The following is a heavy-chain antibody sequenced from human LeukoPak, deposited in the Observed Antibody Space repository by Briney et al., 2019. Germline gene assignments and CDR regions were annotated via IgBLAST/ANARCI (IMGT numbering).Heavy chain of an antibody. CDR2: IYSGGST. CDR3: AREDYYDSGNYGWFDP. D-gene: IGHD3-10*01. J-gene: IGHJ5*02. V-gene: IGHV3-53*05. Sequence: PGGSLRLSCAASGFTVSSNYMSWVRQAPGKGLEWVSVIYSGGSTYYADSVKGRFTISRDNSKNTLYLQMNSLRAEDTAVYSCAREDYYDSGNYGWFDPWGQGTLVTVSS. CDR1: GFTVSSNY.